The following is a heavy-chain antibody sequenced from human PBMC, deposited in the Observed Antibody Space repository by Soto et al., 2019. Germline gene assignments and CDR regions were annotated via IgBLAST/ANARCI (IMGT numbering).Heavy chain of an antibody. CDR3: ARGGGSSWLFMYY. CDR2: IYHSGST. V-gene: IGHV4-38-2*01. CDR1: GYSTSSGYY. Sequence: PSETLSLTCAVSGYSTSSGYYWGWIRQPPGKGLEWIGSIYHSGSTYYNPSLKSRVTISVDTSKNQFSLKLSSVTAADTAVYYCARGGGSSWLFMYYWGQGTLVTVSS. J-gene: IGHJ4*02. D-gene: IGHD6-13*01.